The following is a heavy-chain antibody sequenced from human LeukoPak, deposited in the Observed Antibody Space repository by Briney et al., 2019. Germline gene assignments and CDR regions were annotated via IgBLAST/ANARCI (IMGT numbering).Heavy chain of an antibody. Sequence: SQTLSLTCTVSGGSISSGSYYWSWIRQPAGKGLERIGRIYTSGSTAYNPSLRSRVTISGDTSKNQFSLRLTSVTAADTALYYCARHGGYHFDSWGQGTLVTVSS. J-gene: IGHJ4*02. CDR1: GGSISSGSYY. D-gene: IGHD3-16*01. CDR3: ARHGGYHFDS. V-gene: IGHV4-61*02. CDR2: IYTSGST.